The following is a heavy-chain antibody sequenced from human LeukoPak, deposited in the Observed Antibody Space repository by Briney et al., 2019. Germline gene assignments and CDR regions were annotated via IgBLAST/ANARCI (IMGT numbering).Heavy chain of an antibody. J-gene: IGHJ4*02. D-gene: IGHD3-10*01. Sequence: PGGSLRLSCAASGFTFTTYTMRWVRQAPGKGLEWVSAISDSGDTTYYADSVKGRFTISRDNSKNTLYLQMNSLRAEDTAVYYCAKDVYSSGSYRFDYWGQGTLVTVSS. V-gene: IGHV3-23*01. CDR1: GFTFTTYT. CDR2: ISDSGDTT. CDR3: AKDVYSSGSYRFDY.